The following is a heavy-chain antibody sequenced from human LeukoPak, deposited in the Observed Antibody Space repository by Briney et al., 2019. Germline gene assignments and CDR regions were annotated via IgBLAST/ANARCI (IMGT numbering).Heavy chain of an antibody. V-gene: IGHV3-30*02. CDR1: GFTFSSYG. CDR3: AKDHAPSTRYSSGGGADY. J-gene: IGHJ4*02. CDR2: IRYDGSNK. Sequence: GGSLRLSCAASGFTFSSYGMHWVRQAPGKGLEWVAFIRYDGSNKYYADSVKGRFTISRDNSKNTLYLQMNSLRAEDTAVYYCAKDHAPSTRYSSGGGADYWGQGTLVTVSS. D-gene: IGHD6-19*01.